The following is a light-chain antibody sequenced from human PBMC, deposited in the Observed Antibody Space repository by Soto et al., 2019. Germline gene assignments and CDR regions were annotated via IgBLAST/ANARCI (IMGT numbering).Light chain of an antibody. CDR2: EVS. V-gene: IGKV2-29*03. J-gene: IGKJ1*01. Sequence: ILMTQTPLSLSIIPGQTASISCKSSQSLLHSDGKTYFYWYVQKAGQAPQPLIYEVSNRFSGVPESFSGSGSRTDFTLKISRVEADDVGIYYCMQAIDIPWTFGQGTKVDIK. CDR1: QSLLHSDGKTY. CDR3: MQAIDIPWT.